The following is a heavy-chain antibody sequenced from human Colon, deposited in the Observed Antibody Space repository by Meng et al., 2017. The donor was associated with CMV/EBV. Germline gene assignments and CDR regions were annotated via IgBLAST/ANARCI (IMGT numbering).Heavy chain of an antibody. CDR2: INPITGGT. Sequence: QVPLVRSGAGVKKPGASVKVSCKASGYPFTGYFMYWVRQAPGQGLEWLGVINPITGGTNYAQKFQGRVTMTRDTSMNTAYMELSRLRSDDTAVYYCASLSGGDFDYWGQGTLVTVSS. D-gene: IGHD1-26*01. CDR3: ASLSGGDFDY. CDR1: GYPFTGYF. J-gene: IGHJ4*02. V-gene: IGHV1-2*02.